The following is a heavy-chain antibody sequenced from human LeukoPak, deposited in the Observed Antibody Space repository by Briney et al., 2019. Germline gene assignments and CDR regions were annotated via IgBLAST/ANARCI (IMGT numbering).Heavy chain of an antibody. V-gene: IGHV3-21*01. CDR1: GFTFSSYS. J-gene: IGHJ6*04. CDR2: ISSSSSYI. CDR3: ARVDIVVMDV. D-gene: IGHD2-2*03. Sequence: GGSLRLSCAASGFTFSSYSMNWVRQAPGKGLEWVSSISSSSSYIYYADSVKGGFTISRDNAKNSLYLQMNSLRAEDTAVYHCARVDIVVMDVWGKGTTVTVSS.